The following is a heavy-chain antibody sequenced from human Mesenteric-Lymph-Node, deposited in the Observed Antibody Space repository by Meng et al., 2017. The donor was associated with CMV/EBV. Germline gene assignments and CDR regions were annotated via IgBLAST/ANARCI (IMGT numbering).Heavy chain of an antibody. CDR3: ARGPPHIAARVSYYYGMDV. Sequence: ASVKVSCKASGYTFTGYYMHWVRQAPGQGLEWMGWINPNSGGTNYAQKFQGRVTMTTDTSTSTAYMELRSLRSDDTAVYYCARGPPHIAARVSYYYGMDVWGQGTTVTVSS. J-gene: IGHJ6*02. CDR2: INPNSGGT. D-gene: IGHD6-6*01. CDR1: GYTFTGYY. V-gene: IGHV1-2*02.